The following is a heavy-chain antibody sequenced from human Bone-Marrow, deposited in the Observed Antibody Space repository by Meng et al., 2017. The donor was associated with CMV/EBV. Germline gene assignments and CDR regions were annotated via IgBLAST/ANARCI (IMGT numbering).Heavy chain of an antibody. V-gene: IGHV4-39*07. J-gene: IGHJ4*02. D-gene: IGHD6-13*01. CDR2: IYYSGST. CDR3: ARMIAAAFDY. CDR1: GGSISSSSYY. Sequence: SETLSLTCTVSGGSISSSSYYWGWIRQPPGKGLEWIGSIYYSGSTYYNPSLKSRVTISVDTSKNQFSLKLSSVTAADTAVYYCARMIAAAFDYWGQGTRVTGSS.